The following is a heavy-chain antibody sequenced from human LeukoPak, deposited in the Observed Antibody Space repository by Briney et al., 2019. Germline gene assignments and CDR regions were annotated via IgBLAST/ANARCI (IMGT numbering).Heavy chain of an antibody. Sequence: GGSLRLSCAASGFTFSSYGMHWVRQAPGKGLEWVAFIRYDGSNKYYADSVKGRFTISRDNSKNTLYLQMNSLRAEDTAVYYCAEGGCGSEFCYYYMDVWGKGTTVTISS. CDR2: IRYDGSNK. CDR3: AEGGCGSEFCYYYMDV. V-gene: IGHV3-30*02. CDR1: GFTFSSYG. D-gene: IGHD3-10*01. J-gene: IGHJ6*03.